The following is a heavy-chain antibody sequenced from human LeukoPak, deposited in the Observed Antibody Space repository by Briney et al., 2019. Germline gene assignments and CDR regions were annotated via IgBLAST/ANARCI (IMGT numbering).Heavy chain of an antibody. CDR2: ISYDGRNK. CDR3: AKPRDIDSWAFDV. Sequence: GGSLRLSCAASGFPFSVFYMSWVRHAPGKGLETVAAISYDGRNKYYADSVKGRFTISRDNSKNTLNLQMNSLRTEDTAVFYCAKPRDIDSWAFDVWGQGTMVTVSS. D-gene: IGHD2-15*01. V-gene: IGHV3-30*18. CDR1: GFPFSVFY. J-gene: IGHJ3*01.